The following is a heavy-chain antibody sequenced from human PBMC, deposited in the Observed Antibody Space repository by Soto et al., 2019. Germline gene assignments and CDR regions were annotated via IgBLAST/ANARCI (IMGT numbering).Heavy chain of an antibody. D-gene: IGHD3-9*01. Sequence: GGSLRLSCAASGFTFDDYAMHWVRQAPGKGLEWVSGISWNSGSIGYADSVKGRFTISRDNAKNSLYLQMNSLRAEDTALYYCAKDADYDILTGSWFDPWGQGTLVTVSS. CDR1: GFTFDDYA. V-gene: IGHV3-9*01. CDR2: ISWNSGSI. CDR3: AKDADYDILTGSWFDP. J-gene: IGHJ5*02.